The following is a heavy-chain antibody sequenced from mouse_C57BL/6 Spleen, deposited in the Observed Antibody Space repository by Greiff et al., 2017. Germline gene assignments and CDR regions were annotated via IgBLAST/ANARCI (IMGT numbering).Heavy chain of an antibody. D-gene: IGHD4-1*01. CDR2: IHPSDSDT. CDR1: GYTFTSYW. CDR3: ARSDWDGNFAY. J-gene: IGHJ3*01. Sequence: QVQLQQPGADLVKPGASVKVSCKASGYTFTSYWMYWVKQRPGQGLEWIGRIHPSDSDTYYHQKFKGKATLTVDKSSSTAYMQLSRLTSEDSAVYYCARSDWDGNFAYWGQGTLVTVSA. V-gene: IGHV1-74*01.